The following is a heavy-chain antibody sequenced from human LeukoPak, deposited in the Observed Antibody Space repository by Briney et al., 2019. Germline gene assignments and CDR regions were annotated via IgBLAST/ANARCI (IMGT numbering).Heavy chain of an antibody. Sequence: GESLKISCKGSGYSFTSYWIGWVRQMPGKGLEWMGIIYPGDSDTRYSPSFQGQVTISADKSISTVYLQWSSLKASDTAMYYCARRLGFYCSSTSCYVFDYWGQGTLVTVSS. D-gene: IGHD2-2*01. V-gene: IGHV5-51*01. J-gene: IGHJ4*02. CDR3: ARRLGFYCSSTSCYVFDY. CDR1: GYSFTSYW. CDR2: IYPGDSDT.